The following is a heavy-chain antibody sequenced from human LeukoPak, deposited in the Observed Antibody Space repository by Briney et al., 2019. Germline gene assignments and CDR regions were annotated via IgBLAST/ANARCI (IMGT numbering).Heavy chain of an antibody. V-gene: IGHV3-9*01. Sequence: GGSLRLSCAASGFTFDDYAMHWVRQAPGKGLEWVSGISWSSGSIGYADSVKGRFTISRDNAKNSLYLQMNSLRAEDTALYYCAKAVVPAAGFDYWGQGTLVTVSS. D-gene: IGHD2-2*01. CDR1: GFTFDDYA. CDR2: ISWSSGSI. J-gene: IGHJ4*02. CDR3: AKAVVPAAGFDY.